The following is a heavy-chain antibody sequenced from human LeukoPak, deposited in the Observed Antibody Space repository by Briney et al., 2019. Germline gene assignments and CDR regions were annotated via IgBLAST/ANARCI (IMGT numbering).Heavy chain of an antibody. J-gene: IGHJ4*02. V-gene: IGHV3-49*03. CDR3: ARERAGDVDY. CDR1: GFNFGAVA. Sequence: TGRSLRLSCATSGFNFGAVAMDWIRQAPGKGLEWVGFIRHREYGGTAEYAASVNGRFAISRDDSKSIVYLQMNDLRTEDTGVYYCARERAGDVDYWGLGTLVTVSS. CDR2: IRHREYGGTA.